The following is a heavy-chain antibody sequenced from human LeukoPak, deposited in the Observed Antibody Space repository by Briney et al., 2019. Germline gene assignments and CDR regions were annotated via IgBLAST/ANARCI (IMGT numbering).Heavy chain of an antibody. CDR1: GFTFSFYS. Sequence: GGSLRLSCAASGFTFSFYSMNWVRQVPGKGLEWVSVIYTGGTTHYADSVKGRFTISRDNSKNTLYLEMNSLRAGDAAVYFCARSPAFYDGAVVKYYFDYWGQGTLVTVSS. V-gene: IGHV3-53*01. D-gene: IGHD6-19*01. CDR2: IYTGGTT. J-gene: IGHJ4*02. CDR3: ARSPAFYDGAVVKYYFDY.